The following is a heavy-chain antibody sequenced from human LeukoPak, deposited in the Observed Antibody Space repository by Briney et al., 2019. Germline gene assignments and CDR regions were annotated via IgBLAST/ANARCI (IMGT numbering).Heavy chain of an antibody. J-gene: IGHJ4*02. D-gene: IGHD3-3*01. CDR1: GYTINDNYY. CDR2: MYHSGTT. CDR3: ARAKGFGLIIV. V-gene: IGHV4-38-2*01. Sequence: PSETLSLTCGVSGYTINDNYYWGWVRQSPGKGLEWIGSMYHSGTTYCNPSLKSRVTISVDTSKNQFSLKPTSVTAADTAVYYCARAKGFGLIIVWGQGTLVTVSS.